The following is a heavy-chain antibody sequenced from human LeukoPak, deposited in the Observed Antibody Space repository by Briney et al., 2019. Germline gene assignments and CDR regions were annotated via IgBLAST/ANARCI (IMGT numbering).Heavy chain of an antibody. CDR3: ARDNRPTPSRVGGGRELPFDY. D-gene: IGHD1-26*01. Sequence: SETLSLTCTVSGGSISSSSYYWGWIRQPPGKGLEWIGSIYYSGSTYYNPSLKSRVTISVDTSKNQFSLKLSSVTAADTAVYYCARDNRPTPSRVGGGRELPFDYWGQGTLVTVSS. V-gene: IGHV4-39*07. CDR1: GGSISSSSYY. J-gene: IGHJ4*02. CDR2: IYYSGST.